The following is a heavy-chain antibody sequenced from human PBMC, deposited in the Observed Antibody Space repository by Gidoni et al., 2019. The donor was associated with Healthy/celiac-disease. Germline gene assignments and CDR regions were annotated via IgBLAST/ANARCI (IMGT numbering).Heavy chain of an antibody. CDR1: GFTFSSYA. Sequence: QVQLVESGGGVVQPGRSLRLSCAASGFTFSSYAMHWVRQAPGKGLEWVAVISYDGSNKYYADSVKGRFTISRDNSKNTLYLQMNSLRAEDTAVYYCVKEHGVDVWGQGTTVTVSS. V-gene: IGHV3-30-3*01. CDR2: ISYDGSNK. CDR3: VKEHGVDV. J-gene: IGHJ6*02.